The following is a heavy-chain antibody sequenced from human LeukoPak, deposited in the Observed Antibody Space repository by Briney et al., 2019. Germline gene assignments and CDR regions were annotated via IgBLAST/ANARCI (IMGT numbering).Heavy chain of an antibody. CDR1: GFTFSSYS. CDR3: ARDPVKGYSYGYTDY. Sequence: GGSLRLSCAASGFTFSSYSMNWVRQAPGKGLEWVSSISSSSSYIYYADSVKGRFTIPRDNAKNSLYLQMNSLRAEDTAVYYCARDPVKGYSYGYTDYWGQGTLVTVSS. V-gene: IGHV3-21*01. CDR2: ISSSSSYI. J-gene: IGHJ4*02. D-gene: IGHD5-18*01.